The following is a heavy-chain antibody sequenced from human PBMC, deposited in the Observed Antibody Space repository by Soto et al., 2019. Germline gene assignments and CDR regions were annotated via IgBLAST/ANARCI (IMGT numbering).Heavy chain of an antibody. CDR2: IYYSGST. CDR1: GGSISSSSYY. CDR3: ARSGGDGSGTYYSHYFDY. Sequence: SETLSLTCTVSGGSISSSSYYWGWIRQPPEKGLEWIGSIYYSGSTYYNPSLKSRDTISVDTSKNQFSLKLSSVTAADTAVYYCARSGGDGSGTYYSHYFDYWGHGNLVTVSS. D-gene: IGHD3-10*01. V-gene: IGHV4-39*01. J-gene: IGHJ4*01.